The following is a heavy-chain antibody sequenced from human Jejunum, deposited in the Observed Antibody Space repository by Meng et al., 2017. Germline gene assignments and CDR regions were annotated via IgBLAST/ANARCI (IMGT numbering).Heavy chain of an antibody. CDR2: TYYRTRWYT. CDR3: ARDRTGYSHGFTWFDT. D-gene: IGHD2-2*01. J-gene: IGHJ5*01. V-gene: IGHV6-1*01. CDR1: GDRVSSNDAA. Sequence: SEILSPTCAIPGDRVSSNDAAWNWFRQSPSRGLEWLGRTYYRTRWYTNYAVSVQSRITVYSDTSRNQFSLQLNSVAPEDTAMYYFARDRTGYSHGFTWFDTWGQGTLVTVSS.